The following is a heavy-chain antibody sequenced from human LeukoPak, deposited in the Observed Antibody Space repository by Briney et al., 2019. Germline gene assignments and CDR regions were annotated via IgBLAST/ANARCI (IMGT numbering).Heavy chain of an antibody. Sequence: ASVKVSCKASGYTFTSYGISWVRQAPGRGLEWMGWISAYNGNTNYAQKLQGRVTMTTDTSTSTAYMELRSLRSDDTAVYYCARYASSGYYPPYGMDVWGQGTTVTVSS. V-gene: IGHV1-18*01. CDR2: ISAYNGNT. CDR3: ARYASSGYYPPYGMDV. J-gene: IGHJ6*02. D-gene: IGHD3-22*01. CDR1: GYTFTSYG.